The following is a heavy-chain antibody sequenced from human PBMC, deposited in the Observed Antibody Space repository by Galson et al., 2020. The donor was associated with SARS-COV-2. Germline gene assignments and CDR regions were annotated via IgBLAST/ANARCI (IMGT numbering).Heavy chain of an antibody. J-gene: IGHJ3*02. V-gene: IGHV4-38-2*02. D-gene: IGHD6-6*01. CDR2: IYHSGST. CDR1: GYSISSGYY. Sequence: SETLSLTCTVSGYSISSGYYWGWIRQPPGKGLEWIGSIYHSGSTYYNPSLKSRVTISVDTSKNQFSLKLSSVTAADTAVYYCARDSEGGQLSDSWGQGTMVTVSS. CDR3: ARDSEGGQLSDS.